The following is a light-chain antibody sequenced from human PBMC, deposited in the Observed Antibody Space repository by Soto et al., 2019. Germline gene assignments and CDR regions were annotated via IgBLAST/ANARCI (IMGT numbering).Light chain of an antibody. J-gene: IGKJ1*01. CDR3: QHYGSSPWT. CDR2: GAS. V-gene: IGKV3-20*01. Sequence: EIVLTQSPGTLSLSPGERATISCRASQSVSSNYLAWCQQKPGQAPRLLIYGASSGTTGIPDRFSGSWSGTVFTLTISRLDAEYFALYYCQHYGSSPWTFGQGTKVEIK. CDR1: QSVSSNY.